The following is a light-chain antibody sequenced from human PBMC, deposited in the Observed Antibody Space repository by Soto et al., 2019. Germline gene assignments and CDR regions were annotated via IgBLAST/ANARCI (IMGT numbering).Light chain of an antibody. CDR2: DVS. CDR1: QTISRNA. Sequence: EVVLTQSPGTLSLSPGERGALSCRASQTISRNAVAWYQQSPGQAPTLLIYDVSSRATGIPDRFSVSGSRTDFTLTISRLEPEDFAVYYCQHYGASPGAFGPGTKVDIK. CDR3: QHYGASPGA. V-gene: IGKV3-20*01. J-gene: IGKJ3*01.